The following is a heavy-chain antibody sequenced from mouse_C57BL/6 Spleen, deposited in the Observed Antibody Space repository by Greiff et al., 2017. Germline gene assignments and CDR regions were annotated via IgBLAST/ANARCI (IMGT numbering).Heavy chain of an antibody. Sequence: ESGPGLVKPSQSLSLTCSVTGYSITSGYYWNWIRQFPGNKLEWMGYISYDGSNNYNPSLKNRISITRDTSKNQFFLKLNSVTTEDTATYYCAREYDYLYYFDYWGQGTTLTVSS. CDR3: AREYDYLYYFDY. V-gene: IGHV3-6*01. CDR2: ISYDGSN. D-gene: IGHD2-4*01. J-gene: IGHJ2*01. CDR1: GYSITSGYY.